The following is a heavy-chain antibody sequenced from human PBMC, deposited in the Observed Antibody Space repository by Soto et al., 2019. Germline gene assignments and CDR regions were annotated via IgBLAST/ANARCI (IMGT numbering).Heavy chain of an antibody. Sequence: PGGSLRLSCAASGFTFSSYAMHWVRQAPGKGLEWVAVISYDGSNKYYADSVKGRFTISRDNSKNTLYLQMNSLRAEDTAVYYWARGINYNDSSGYYYYYYGMDVWGQGTTVTVSS. CDR3: ARGINYNDSSGYYYYYYGMDV. D-gene: IGHD3-22*01. J-gene: IGHJ6*02. CDR2: ISYDGSNK. V-gene: IGHV3-30-3*01. CDR1: GFTFSSYA.